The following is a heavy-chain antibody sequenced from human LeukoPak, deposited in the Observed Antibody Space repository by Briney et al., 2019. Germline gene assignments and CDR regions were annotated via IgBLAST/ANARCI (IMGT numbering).Heavy chain of an antibody. CDR2: ISGSGGST. CDR3: ARRLWFGESVWFFDL. J-gene: IGHJ2*01. D-gene: IGHD3-10*01. V-gene: IGHV3-23*01. CDR1: GFTCSRYA. Sequence: GGSLRLSCAASGFTCSRYAMSWVRQAPGKGLEWVSAISGSGGSTYYADSVKGRFTISRDNSKNTLYLQMNSLRAEDTAVYYCARRLWFGESVWFFDLWGRGTLVTVSS.